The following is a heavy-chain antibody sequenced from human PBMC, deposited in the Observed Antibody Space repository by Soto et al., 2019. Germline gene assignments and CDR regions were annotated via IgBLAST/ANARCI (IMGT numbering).Heavy chain of an antibody. J-gene: IGHJ3*02. D-gene: IGHD3-10*01. CDR3: ASNTETNGSEI. CDR2: IWYDGSNQ. CDR1: GFSFSRSG. Sequence: QVQLVESGGGVVQPGKSLRLSCVASGFSFSRSGMHWIRQPPGKGLEWLALIWYDGSNQHYLDSVKDRFTIFRDNSKNTLYPHTNKLSAEDTAVFYCASNTETNGSEIWGQGTMVTVSS. V-gene: IGHV3-33*01.